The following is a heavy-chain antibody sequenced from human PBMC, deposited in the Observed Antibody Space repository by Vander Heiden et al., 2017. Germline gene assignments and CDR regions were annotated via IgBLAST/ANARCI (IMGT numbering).Heavy chain of an antibody. D-gene: IGHD3-10*01. Sequence: EVQLVVSGAGLLKPGGSLRLSCLASGLTSRSDNMNWVRRAPGKGLEWVSSIDSSPATYIYYADSVKGRFTISRDNAKNSLYLQMNSLRVEDTAVYYCARAPYYYGPHYYGMDVWGQGTTVTVSS. CDR3: ARAPYYYGPHYYGMDV. CDR2: IDSSPATYI. V-gene: IGHV3-21*01. CDR1: GLTSRSDN. J-gene: IGHJ6*02.